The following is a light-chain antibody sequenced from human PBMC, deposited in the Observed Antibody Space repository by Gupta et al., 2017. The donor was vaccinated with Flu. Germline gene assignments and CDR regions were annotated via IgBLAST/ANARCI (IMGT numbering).Light chain of an antibody. CDR2: EGS. CDR3: SSYGHSNTLG. Sequence: SALPQPVSVSGSLGQSITLSCTGTNIDIGTYNLVSWYQQYPGKAPKLIIYEGSHRPSGVSNRFSGSKSGNTASLTISGLQAEDEANYYCSSYGHSNTLGFGGGTKLTVL. CDR1: NIDIGTYNL. J-gene: IGLJ3*02. V-gene: IGLV2-23*01.